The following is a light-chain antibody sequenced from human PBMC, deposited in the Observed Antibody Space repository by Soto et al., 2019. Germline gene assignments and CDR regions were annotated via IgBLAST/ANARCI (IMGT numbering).Light chain of an antibody. Sequence: EIVLTQSPGTLSLSPGERATLSCRASQSLSSYYLAWYQQKPGQAPRLLIYGASSRATGVPDRFSGSGSGTDFTLTISRLEPEDFAVYYCQQYGSSPFTFVPGTKVDIE. CDR2: GAS. J-gene: IGKJ3*01. CDR3: QQYGSSPFT. V-gene: IGKV3-20*01. CDR1: QSLSSYY.